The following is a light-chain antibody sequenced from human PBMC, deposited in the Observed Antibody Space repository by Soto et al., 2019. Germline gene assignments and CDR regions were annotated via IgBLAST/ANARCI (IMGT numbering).Light chain of an antibody. CDR1: QSISTW. CDR3: QQYDSYPVT. V-gene: IGKV1-5*03. CDR2: KAS. Sequence: IQMTQSPSTLSAIVGDRVTITCRASQSISTWLAWYQQIPGKAPKLLIYKASTLESGVPSRFSGSGSGTEFTLTISSLQPVDFATYYCQQYDSYPVTFGQGTRLEIK. J-gene: IGKJ5*01.